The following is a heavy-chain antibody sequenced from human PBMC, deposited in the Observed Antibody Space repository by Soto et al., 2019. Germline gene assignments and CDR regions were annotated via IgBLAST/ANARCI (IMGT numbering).Heavy chain of an antibody. V-gene: IGHV3-66*01. CDR2: IYSGGST. J-gene: IGHJ3*02. CDR3: AREPQKVDGGNRAFDI. CDR1: GFTVSSNY. Sequence: GGSLRLSCAASGFTVSSNYMSWVRQAPGKGLEWVSVIYSGGSTYYADSVKGRFTISRDNSKNTLYLQMNSLRAEDTAVYYCAREPQKVDGGNRAFDIWGQGTMVTVSS. D-gene: IGHD2-15*01.